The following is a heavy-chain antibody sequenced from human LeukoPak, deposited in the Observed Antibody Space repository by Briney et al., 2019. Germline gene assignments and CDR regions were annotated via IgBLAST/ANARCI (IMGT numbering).Heavy chain of an antibody. CDR1: GLSFSTSW. J-gene: IGHJ4*02. V-gene: IGHV3-33*08. CDR3: ARGSAGGYFDY. Sequence: GGSLRLSCAVSGLSFSTSWMDWVRQAPGKGLEWVAVIWYDGSNKYYADSVKGRFTISRDNSKNTLYLQMNSLRAEDTAVYYCARGSAGGYFDYWGQGTLVTVSS. CDR2: IWYDGSNK. D-gene: IGHD6-19*01.